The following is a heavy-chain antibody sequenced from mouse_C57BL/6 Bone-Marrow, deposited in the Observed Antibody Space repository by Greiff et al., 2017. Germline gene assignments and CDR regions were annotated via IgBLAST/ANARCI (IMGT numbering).Heavy chain of an antibody. CDR1: GYTFTSYW. V-gene: IGHV1-55*01. Sequence: QVQLQQPGAELVKPGASVKMSCKASGYTFTSYWITWVKQRPGQGLEWIGDIYPTSGRTNYNEKFKCKAILTVDTSSNTADMQLSSLKSEDSAVVYWARSGPLGRSFDYWGQGTTLTVSS. CDR3: ARSGPLGRSFDY. J-gene: IGHJ2*01. CDR2: IYPTSGRT. D-gene: IGHD4-1*01.